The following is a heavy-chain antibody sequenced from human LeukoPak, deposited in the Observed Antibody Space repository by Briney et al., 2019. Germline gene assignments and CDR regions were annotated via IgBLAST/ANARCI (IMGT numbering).Heavy chain of an antibody. J-gene: IGHJ4*02. V-gene: IGHV1-46*01. CDR1: GYTFTSYY. CDR2: INPSGGST. D-gene: IGHD5-18*01. CDR3: AREVGYSYGTGGDFDY. Sequence: ASVKVSCKASGYTFTSYYMHWVRQAPGQGLEWMGIINPSGGSTSYAQKFQSRVTMTRDTSTSTVYMELSSLRSEDTAVYYCAREVGYSYGTGGDFDYWGQGTLVTVSS.